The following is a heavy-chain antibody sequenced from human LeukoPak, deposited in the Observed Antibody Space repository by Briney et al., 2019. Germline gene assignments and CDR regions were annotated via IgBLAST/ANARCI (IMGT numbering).Heavy chain of an antibody. CDR2: IYNGDNT. D-gene: IGHD6-13*01. CDR1: RFTVSNNH. J-gene: IGHJ4*02. Sequence: PGGPLRLSCVASRFTVSNNHMNWVRQAPGKGLEWVSVIYNGDNTFYADSVQGRFTISKDNSKNTLYLQMNSLRPEDTAVYFCARASRSLAFDNWGQGTLVTVS. CDR3: ARASRSLAFDN. V-gene: IGHV3-66*01.